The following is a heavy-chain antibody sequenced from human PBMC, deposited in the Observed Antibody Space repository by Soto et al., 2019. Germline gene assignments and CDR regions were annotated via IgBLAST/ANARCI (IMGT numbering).Heavy chain of an antibody. CDR1: GFTFNSYA. V-gene: IGHV3-23*01. CDR3: AKYRSTSSGAEGFDY. J-gene: IGHJ4*02. CDR2: ISGSADVT. D-gene: IGHD6-6*01. Sequence: ERTLRLSCTVSGFTFNSYAMTWVRQPPGKGLEWVSSISGSADVTFYADSVKGRFTISRDNSKIMLYLQLNSLRAEDTGVYYCAKYRSTSSGAEGFDYWGQGALVTVSS.